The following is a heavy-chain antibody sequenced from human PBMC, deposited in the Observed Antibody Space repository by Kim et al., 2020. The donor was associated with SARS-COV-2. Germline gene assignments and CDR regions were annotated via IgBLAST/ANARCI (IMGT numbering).Heavy chain of an antibody. V-gene: IGHV3-23*01. J-gene: IGHJ4*02. Sequence: YAASVEGRFTISRDNSKNTLYLQMNSLRAEDTAVYYCAKYQVVVAATFDYWGQGTLVTVSS. D-gene: IGHD2-15*01. CDR3: AKYQVVVAATFDY.